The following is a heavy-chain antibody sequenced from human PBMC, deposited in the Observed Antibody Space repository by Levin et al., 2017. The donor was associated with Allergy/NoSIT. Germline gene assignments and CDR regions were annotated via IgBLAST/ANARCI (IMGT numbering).Heavy chain of an antibody. V-gene: IGHV5-51*01. CDR1: GYSFKNYW. CDR3: ARLYDGYAWYFDR. D-gene: IGHD5-24*01. J-gene: IGHJ2*01. Sequence: PGGSLRLSCKASGYSFKNYWIGWVRQMPGKGLEWMGIIYPGNSDIRDSPSFQGQVTISADKSISTTYLQWSSLKASDTAMYSCARLYDGYAWYFDRWGRGTLLTVSS. CDR2: IYPGNSDI.